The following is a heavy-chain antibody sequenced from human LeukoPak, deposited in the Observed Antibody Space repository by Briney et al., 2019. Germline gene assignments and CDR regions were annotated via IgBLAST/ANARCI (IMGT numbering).Heavy chain of an antibody. D-gene: IGHD4-17*01. J-gene: IGHJ5*01. Sequence: ASVKVSCKVSGYTLTELSMHWVRQAPGKGLEWMGGFDPEDGETIYAQKFQGRVTMTEDTSTDTAYMELSSLRSEDTAVYYCATDISHDDGEYARGWFDSWGQGALVTVSS. CDR1: GYTLTELS. CDR3: ATDISHDDGEYARGWFDS. CDR2: FDPEDGET. V-gene: IGHV1-24*01.